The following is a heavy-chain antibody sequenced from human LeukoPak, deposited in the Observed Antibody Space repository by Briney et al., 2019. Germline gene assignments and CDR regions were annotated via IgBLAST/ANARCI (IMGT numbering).Heavy chain of an antibody. CDR2: ISISSSYT. V-gene: IGHV3-11*06. D-gene: IGHD5-18*01. J-gene: IGHJ4*02. Sequence: GGSLGLSCEASEFPFREYYITWFPQAHGKGLGRFSYISISSSYTNYADSVKGRFTISRDNAKNSLYLQMNSLRAEDTAVYYCASTRGGGYSYGYSAYWGQGTLVTVSS. CDR1: EFPFREYY. CDR3: ASTRGGGYSYGYSAY.